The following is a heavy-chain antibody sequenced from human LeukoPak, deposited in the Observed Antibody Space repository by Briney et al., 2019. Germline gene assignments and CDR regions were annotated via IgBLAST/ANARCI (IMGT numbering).Heavy chain of an antibody. J-gene: IGHJ5*02. D-gene: IGHD3-3*01. V-gene: IGHV4-34*01. CDR1: GGSFSGYY. CDR2: INHSGST. CDR3: ARTILPENWFDP. Sequence: KPSETLSLTCAVYGGSFSGYYWSWIRQPPGEGLEWIGEINHSGSTNYNPSLKSRVTISVDTSKNQFSLKLSSVTAADTAVYYCARTILPENWFDPWGQGTLVTVSS.